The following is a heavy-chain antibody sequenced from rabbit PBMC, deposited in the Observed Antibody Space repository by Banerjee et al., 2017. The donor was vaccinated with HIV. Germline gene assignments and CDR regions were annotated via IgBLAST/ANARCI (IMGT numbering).Heavy chain of an antibody. J-gene: IGHJ6*01. CDR1: GFDFINYG. Sequence: QEQLVESGGGLVQPGGSLKLSCKASGFDFINYGVNWVRQAPGKGLEWIGYIDPVFGSKYYASWVNGRFTISSHNAQNTVDLQMNSLTAADTATYFCVRVQYSYGYDGYAYALISLWGPGTLVTGS. CDR3: VRVQYSYGYDGYAYALISL. CDR2: IDPVFGSK. V-gene: IGHV1S47*01. D-gene: IGHD6-1*01.